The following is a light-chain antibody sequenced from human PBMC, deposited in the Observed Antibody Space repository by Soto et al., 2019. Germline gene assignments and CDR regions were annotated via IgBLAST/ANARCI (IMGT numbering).Light chain of an antibody. CDR2: GAS. CDR1: QSVSSSY. Sequence: EIVLTQSPGTLSLSRGERATLSCRASQSVSSSYVAWYQQKPGQAPRLLIYGASSRATGIPDRFSGSGSGTDFTLTISRLEPEDFAVYYCQQCGSSPMYTFGQGTKLEIK. J-gene: IGKJ2*01. V-gene: IGKV3-20*01. CDR3: QQCGSSPMYT.